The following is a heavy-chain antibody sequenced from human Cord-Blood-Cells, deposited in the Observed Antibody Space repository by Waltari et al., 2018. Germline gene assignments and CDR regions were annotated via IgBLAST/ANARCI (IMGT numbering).Heavy chain of an antibody. CDR2: ISYDGSNK. D-gene: IGHD6-13*01. CDR1: GFPFSSSA. Sequence: QVQLVESGGGVVQPGRSLRLSFAASGFPFSSSALHWARQAPCKGLEWVAVISYDGSNKYYADSVKGRFTISRDNSKNTLYLQMNSLRAEDTAVYYCARETALTAASFDYWGQGTLVTVSS. J-gene: IGHJ4*02. V-gene: IGHV3-30-3*01. CDR3: ARETALTAASFDY.